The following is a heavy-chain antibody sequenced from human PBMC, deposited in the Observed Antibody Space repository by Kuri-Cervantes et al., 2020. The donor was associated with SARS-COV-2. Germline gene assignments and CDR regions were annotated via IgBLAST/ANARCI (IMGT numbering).Heavy chain of an antibody. CDR3: ARGYRDYDFCSGYYGDYYYYYGMDV. Sequence: ASVKVSCKASGYTFTGDYMHWVRQAPGQGLEWMGWINPNSGGTNYAQKFQGWVTMTRDTSISTAYMELSSLRSEDTAVYYCARGYRDYDFCSGYYGDYYYYYGMDVWGQGTTVTVS. V-gene: IGHV1-2*04. J-gene: IGHJ6*02. CDR2: INPNSGGT. D-gene: IGHD3-3*01. CDR1: GYTFTGDY.